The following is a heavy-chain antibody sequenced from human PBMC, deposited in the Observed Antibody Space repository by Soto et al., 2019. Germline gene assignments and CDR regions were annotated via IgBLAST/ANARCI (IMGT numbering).Heavy chain of an antibody. D-gene: IGHD3-22*01. CDR1: GCSISSISYY. CDR2: IYYSGST. Sequence: SETLSLTCTVSGCSISSISYYWGWIRQPPGKGLEWIGSIYYSGSTYYNPSLKSRVTISVDMSKNQFSLKLSSVTAADTAVYYCARRLYYDSSGFEGGGMDVWGQGTTVT. CDR3: ARRLYYDSSGFEGGGMDV. V-gene: IGHV4-39*01. J-gene: IGHJ6*02.